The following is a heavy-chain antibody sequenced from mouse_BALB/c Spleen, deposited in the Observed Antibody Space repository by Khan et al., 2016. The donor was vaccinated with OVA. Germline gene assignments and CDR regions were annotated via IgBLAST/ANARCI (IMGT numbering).Heavy chain of an antibody. CDR1: GFTFSSYG. J-gene: IGHJ2*01. Sequence: EVQLVESGGDLVQPGGSRKLSCAASGFTFSSYGMLWVRQAPEKGLEWVAYISGDSNTIYYADTVKGRFTISRDNPRNTLFLQMTSLMSEDTAMYYCATSYFYGYYFDYWGPGTTLTVSS. D-gene: IGHD1-1*01. CDR2: ISGDSNTI. V-gene: IGHV5-17*02. CDR3: ATSYFYGYYFDY.